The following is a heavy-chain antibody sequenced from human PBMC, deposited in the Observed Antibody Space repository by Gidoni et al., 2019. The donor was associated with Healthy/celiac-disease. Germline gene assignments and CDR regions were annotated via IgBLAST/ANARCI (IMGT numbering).Heavy chain of an antibody. CDR3: ARNLRLWESHLGY. J-gene: IGHJ4*02. CDR2: LKPNSGGT. Sequence: QVQLVQSGAEVKKPGASVKVSCKASGYTFTGYYMHWVRQAPGQGLEWLGWLKPNSGGTNYAQKFQGRVTMTRDTSISTAYMELSRLRSDDTAVYYCARNLRLWESHLGYWGQGTLVTVSS. D-gene: IGHD3-16*01. V-gene: IGHV1-2*02. CDR1: GYTFTGYY.